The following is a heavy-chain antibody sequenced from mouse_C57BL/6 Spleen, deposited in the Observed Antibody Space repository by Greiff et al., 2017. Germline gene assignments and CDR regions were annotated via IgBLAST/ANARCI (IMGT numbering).Heavy chain of an antibody. J-gene: IGHJ3*01. Sequence: ESGPGLVKPSQSLSLTCSVTGYSIPSGYYWNWFRQFPGNKLEWMGYISYDGSNNYNPSLKNRISITRDTSKNQFFLKLNSVTTEDTATYYCARAGTGPAWFAYWGQGTLVTVSA. CDR3: ARAGTGPAWFAY. D-gene: IGHD4-1*01. CDR1: GYSIPSGYY. V-gene: IGHV3-6*01. CDR2: ISYDGSN.